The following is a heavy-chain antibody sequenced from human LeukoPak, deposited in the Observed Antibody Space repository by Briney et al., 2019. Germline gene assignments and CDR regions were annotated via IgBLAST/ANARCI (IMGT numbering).Heavy chain of an antibody. CDR3: ARDSWGLTYYFDF. V-gene: IGHV4-59*01. J-gene: IGHJ4*02. D-gene: IGHD7-27*01. CDR1: GGSISSYY. Sequence: SETLSLTCTVSGGSISSYYWSWVRQPPGKGLEWIGYIYYSGSTNYNPSLKSRVTISVDTSKNQFSLKLTSVTAADTAVYYCARDSWGLTYYFDFWGQGTLATVSS. CDR2: IYYSGST.